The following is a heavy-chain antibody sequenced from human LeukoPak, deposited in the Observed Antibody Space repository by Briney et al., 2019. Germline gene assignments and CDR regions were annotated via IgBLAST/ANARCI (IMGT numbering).Heavy chain of an antibody. D-gene: IGHD3-10*01. CDR3: ARAGETADFDY. CDR1: GGTFSSYT. CDR2: IIPILGIA. Sequence: GASVKVSCKASGGTFSSYTISWVRQAPGQGLEWMGRIIPILGIANYAQKFQGRVTITADKSTSTAYMELSSLRSEDAAVYYCARAGETADFDYWGQGTLVTVSS. V-gene: IGHV1-69*02. J-gene: IGHJ4*02.